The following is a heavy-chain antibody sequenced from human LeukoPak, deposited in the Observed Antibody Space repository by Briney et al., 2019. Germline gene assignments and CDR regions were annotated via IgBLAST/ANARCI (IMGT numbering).Heavy chain of an antibody. Sequence: SETLSLTCTVSGGSISSSSYYWGWIRQPPGNGLEWIGSIYYSWSTYYNPSLKSRVTISVDTSKNQFSLNLSSVTAADTAVYYCARTINKIDYGDYRIWFDPWGQGTLVTVSS. J-gene: IGHJ5*02. V-gene: IGHV4-39*01. D-gene: IGHD4-17*01. CDR1: GGSISSSSYY. CDR3: ARTINKIDYGDYRIWFDP. CDR2: IYYSWST.